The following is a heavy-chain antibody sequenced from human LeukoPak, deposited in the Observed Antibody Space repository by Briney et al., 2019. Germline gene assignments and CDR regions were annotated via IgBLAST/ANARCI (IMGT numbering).Heavy chain of an antibody. V-gene: IGHV3-30*04. CDR1: GSTFSSYA. Sequence: GGSLRLSCAASGSTFSSYAMHWVRQAPDKGLEYVAVISNDGTYKYYGASVKGRFTISRDNSKNTLYLQMDSLRSEDTAVYSCTRKSGGSQRKMDDWFDPWGQGTLVIVSS. J-gene: IGHJ5*02. CDR3: TRKSGGSQRKMDDWFDP. D-gene: IGHD3-10*01. CDR2: ISNDGTYK.